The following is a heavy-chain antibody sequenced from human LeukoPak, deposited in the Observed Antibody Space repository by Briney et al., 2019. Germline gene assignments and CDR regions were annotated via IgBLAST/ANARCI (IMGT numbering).Heavy chain of an antibody. CDR2: VTGSGGGT. CDR3: AKGAASALVDWFDP. D-gene: IGHD6-25*01. V-gene: IGHV3-23*01. CDR1: GFIFSNYA. Sequence: GGSLRLSCAASGFIFSNYAMMWVRQAPGKGLEWVSSVTGSGGGTFYADSVKGRFTISRDNSQNTLYLQMNSLGAEDTAVYYCAKGAASALVDWFDPWGQGTPVTVSS. J-gene: IGHJ5*02.